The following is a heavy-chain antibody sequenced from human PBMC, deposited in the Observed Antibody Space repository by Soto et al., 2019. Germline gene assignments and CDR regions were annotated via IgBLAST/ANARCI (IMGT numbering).Heavy chain of an antibody. CDR3: ARYYYDSSGYSNYFDY. J-gene: IGHJ4*02. CDR1: GGSISSYY. CDR2: IYYSGST. D-gene: IGHD3-22*01. Sequence: SETLSLTCTVSGGSISSYYWSWIRQPPGKGLEWIGYIYYSGSTNYNPSLKSRVTISVDTSKNQFSLKLSSVTAADTAVYYCARYYYDSSGYSNYFDYWGQGTLVTVSS. V-gene: IGHV4-59*01.